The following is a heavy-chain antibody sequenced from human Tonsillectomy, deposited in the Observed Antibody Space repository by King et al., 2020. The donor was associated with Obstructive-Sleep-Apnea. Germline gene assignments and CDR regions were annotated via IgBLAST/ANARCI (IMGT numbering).Heavy chain of an antibody. V-gene: IGHV4-31*03. CDR2: IYYSGST. J-gene: IGHJ4*02. D-gene: IGHD3-22*01. CDR1: GGSISSGGYY. CDR3: ARGSRKYYYDNSGYFNFDY. Sequence: QLQESGPGLVKPSQTLSLTCTVSGGSISSGGYYWSWIRQHPGKGLEWIGYIYYSGSTYYNPSLKSRVTISVDTSKNQFSLKLSSVTAADTAVYYCARGSRKYYYDNSGYFNFDYRGQGTLVTVSP.